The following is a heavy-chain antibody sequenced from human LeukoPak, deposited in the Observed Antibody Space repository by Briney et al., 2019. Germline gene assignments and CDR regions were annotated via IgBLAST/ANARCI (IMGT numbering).Heavy chain of an antibody. Sequence: GGSLRLSCAASGFTFSSYAMHWVRQAPGKGLEWVAVISYDESNKYYADSVKGRFTISRDNSKNTLYLQMNSLRAEDTAVYYCARAWLRYFDWLSPTDYWGQGTLVTVSS. J-gene: IGHJ4*02. CDR3: ARAWLRYFDWLSPTDY. D-gene: IGHD3-9*01. CDR1: GFTFSSYA. CDR2: ISYDESNK. V-gene: IGHV3-30-3*01.